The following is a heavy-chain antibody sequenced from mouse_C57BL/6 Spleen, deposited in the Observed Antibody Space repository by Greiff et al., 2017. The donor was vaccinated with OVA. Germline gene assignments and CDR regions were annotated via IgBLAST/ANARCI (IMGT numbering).Heavy chain of an antibody. Sequence: QVQLQQPGAELVRPGSSVKLSCKASGYTFTSYWMHWVKQRPIQGLEWIGNIDPSDSETHYNQKFKDKATLTVDKSSSTAYMQLSSLTSEDSAVYYCARSGDGYYSYWGQGTLVTVSA. J-gene: IGHJ3*01. D-gene: IGHD2-3*01. CDR1: GYTFTSYW. V-gene: IGHV1-52*01. CDR2: IDPSDSET. CDR3: ARSGDGYYSY.